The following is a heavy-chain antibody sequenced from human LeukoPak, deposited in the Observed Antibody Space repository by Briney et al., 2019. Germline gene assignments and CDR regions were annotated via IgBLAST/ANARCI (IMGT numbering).Heavy chain of an antibody. Sequence: PGGSLRLSCTASGFTFSNYAMSWVRQAPGKGLEWVSTISGSDGSTYYADSVKGRFTISRDNSKNTLYLQMNSLRVEDTAIYYCAKAGVTRQWYWGQGTLVTVSS. J-gene: IGHJ4*02. CDR3: AKAGVTRQWY. CDR2: ISGSDGST. CDR1: GFTFSNYA. V-gene: IGHV3-23*01. D-gene: IGHD2-21*02.